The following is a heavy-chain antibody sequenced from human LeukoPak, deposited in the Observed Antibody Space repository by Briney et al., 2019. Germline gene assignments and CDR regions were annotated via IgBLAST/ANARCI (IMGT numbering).Heavy chain of an antibody. D-gene: IGHD6-6*01. CDR1: GFTVSSNY. CDR3: ARVARVSPSYYYYGMDV. CDR2: IYSGGST. J-gene: IGHJ6*02. V-gene: IGHV3-66*01. Sequence: SGGSLRLSCAASGFTVSSNYMSWVRQAPGKGLEWVSVIYSGGSTYYADSVKGRFTISRDNSENTLYLQMNSLRAEDTAVYYCARVARVSPSYYYYGMDVWGQGTTVTVSS.